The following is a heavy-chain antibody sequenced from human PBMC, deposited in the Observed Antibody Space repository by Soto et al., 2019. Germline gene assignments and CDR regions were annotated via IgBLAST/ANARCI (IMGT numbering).Heavy chain of an antibody. CDR2: TYYSGST. CDR3: ARVPGNSSGSYSLYYYYGMDV. D-gene: IGHD1-26*01. Sequence: WETLSLTCTFSGGSISSYYWTWILQPPGKGLDWIGYTYYSGSTNYKPSLKSRVTISVDTSKNQFSLKISSVTAADTAVYYCARVPGNSSGSYSLYYYYGMDVWGQGTTVTVSS. CDR1: GGSISSYY. J-gene: IGHJ6*02. V-gene: IGHV4-59*01.